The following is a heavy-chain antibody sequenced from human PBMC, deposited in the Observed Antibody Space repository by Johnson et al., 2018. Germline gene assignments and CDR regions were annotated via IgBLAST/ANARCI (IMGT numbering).Heavy chain of an antibody. CDR1: GFTFDDYA. Sequence: EVQLVESGGGLVQPGRSLRLSCAASGFTFDDYAMHWVRQAPGKGLEWVSGISWNSGSIGYADSVKGRFTISRDNAKTSLYLQMNSLRAEDTALYYCAKDTGRMNYGSPFDIWGQGTIVTVSS. CDR2: ISWNSGSI. J-gene: IGHJ3*02. CDR3: AKDTGRMNYGSPFDI. V-gene: IGHV3-9*01. D-gene: IGHD1-7*01.